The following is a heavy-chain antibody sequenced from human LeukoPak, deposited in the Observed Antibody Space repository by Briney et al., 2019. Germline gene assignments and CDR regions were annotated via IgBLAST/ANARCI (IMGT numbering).Heavy chain of an antibody. Sequence: GESLQISCKGSGYSFTSYWIGWVRQMPGKGLEWMGIIYPGDSDTRYSPSFQGQVTISADKSISTAYLQWSSLKASDTAMYYCARTSNTAMVDYYYYYMDVWGKGTTVTVSS. CDR1: GYSFTSYW. CDR2: IYPGDSDT. V-gene: IGHV5-51*01. J-gene: IGHJ6*03. CDR3: ARTSNTAMVDYYYYYMDV. D-gene: IGHD5-18*01.